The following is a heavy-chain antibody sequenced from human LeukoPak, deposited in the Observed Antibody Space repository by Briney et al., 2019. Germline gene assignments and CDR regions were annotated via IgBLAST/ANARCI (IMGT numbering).Heavy chain of an antibody. CDR3: AKDPIVVVVAAMDWFDP. CDR1: EFSFNSYA. Sequence: GGSLRLSCSASEFSFNSYAMSWVRQAPGKGLEWVSAISGSGGSTYYADSVKGRFTISRDNSKNTLYLQMNSLRAEDTAVYYCAKDPIVVVVAAMDWFDPWGQGTLVTVSS. J-gene: IGHJ5*02. V-gene: IGHV3-23*01. D-gene: IGHD2-15*01. CDR2: ISGSGGST.